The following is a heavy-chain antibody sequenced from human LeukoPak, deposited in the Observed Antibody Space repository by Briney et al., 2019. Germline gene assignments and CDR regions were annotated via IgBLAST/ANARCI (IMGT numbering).Heavy chain of an antibody. Sequence: PSETLSLTCTVSGVSISSYFWSWIRQPPGKGLEWIGHIYYSGSINYNPSLKSRVTISVDTSKNQFSLKLSSVTAADTAVYYCARFKTTPWYYYGMDVWGKGTTVTVSS. D-gene: IGHD4-11*01. J-gene: IGHJ6*04. CDR2: IYYSGSI. CDR3: ARFKTTPWYYYGMDV. V-gene: IGHV4-59*01. CDR1: GVSISSYF.